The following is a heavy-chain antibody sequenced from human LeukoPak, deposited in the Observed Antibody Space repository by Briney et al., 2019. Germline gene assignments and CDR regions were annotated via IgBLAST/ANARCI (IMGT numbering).Heavy chain of an antibody. V-gene: IGHV1-2*02. CDR2: INPNSGGT. CDR1: GYTFTGYY. CDR3: ARVGLKDTDYYDSSVNF. Sequence: GASVKVSCKASGYTFTGYYMHWVRQAPGQGLEWMGWINPNSGGTNYAQKFQGRVTMTRDTSISTAYMELSRLRSDDTAVYYCARVGLKDTDYYDSSVNFWGQGTLVTVSS. D-gene: IGHD3-22*01. J-gene: IGHJ4*02.